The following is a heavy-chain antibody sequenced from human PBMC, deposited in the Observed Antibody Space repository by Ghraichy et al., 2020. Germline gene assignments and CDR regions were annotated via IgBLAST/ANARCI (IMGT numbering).Heavy chain of an antibody. D-gene: IGHD3-22*01. CDR1: GFTFSNYA. CDR3: ARASGGYDSSGYIYLDY. Sequence: GGSLRLSCAASGFTFSNYAMHWVRLAPGKGLEWVAVISYDGSNKYHADSGKGRFTISRDNSKNTLYLQMNSLRAEDTAVYYCARASGGYDSSGYIYLDYWGQGTLVTVSS. J-gene: IGHJ4*02. CDR2: ISYDGSNK. V-gene: IGHV3-30*04.